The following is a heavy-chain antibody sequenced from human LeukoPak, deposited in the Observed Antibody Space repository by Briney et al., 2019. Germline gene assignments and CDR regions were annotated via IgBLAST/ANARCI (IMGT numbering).Heavy chain of an antibody. V-gene: IGHV4-59*01. J-gene: IGHJ4*02. D-gene: IGHD5-18*01. CDR2: IYYSGST. CDR1: GRSISSYH. Sequence: PSDTLSLTCTVSGRSISSYHWSCIRHPPGKGLECIGYIYYSGSTNYNTSLKSRVTISVDTSKNQFSLKLSSVTAADTAVYYCARERRGYTYGDQFDYWGRGTLVTVSS. CDR3: ARERRGYTYGDQFDY.